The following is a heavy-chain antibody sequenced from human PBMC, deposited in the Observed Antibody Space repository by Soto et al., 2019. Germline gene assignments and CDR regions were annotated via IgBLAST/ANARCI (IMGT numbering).Heavy chain of an antibody. D-gene: IGHD6-13*01. CDR2: ISSSGSTI. CDR3: TSAVAKQQPSGYDYGKDV. V-gene: IGHV3-48*03. J-gene: IGHJ6*02. Sequence: PLRLSSPACVRTFRTYEINCVRQHPCQWLEWVSYISSSGSTIYYADSVKGRFTISRENAKNSLYLQMNRLRDEDTAVYYCTSAVAKQQPSGYDYGKDVWRQGTRV. CDR1: VRTFRTYE.